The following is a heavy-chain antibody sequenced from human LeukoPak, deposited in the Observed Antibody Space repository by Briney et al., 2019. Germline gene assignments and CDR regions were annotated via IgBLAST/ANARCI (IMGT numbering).Heavy chain of an antibody. CDR2: MNPNSGNT. D-gene: IGHD3-22*01. V-gene: IGHV1-8*01. CDR3: ARLHYDSSDYYQLSFDY. Sequence: ASVKVSCKASGYTFTSYDINCVRQATGQGLEWMGWMNPNSGNTGYAQKFQGRVTMTRNTSISTAYMELSSLRSEDTAVYYCARLHYDSSDYYQLSFDYWGQGTLVTVSS. CDR1: GYTFTSYD. J-gene: IGHJ4*02.